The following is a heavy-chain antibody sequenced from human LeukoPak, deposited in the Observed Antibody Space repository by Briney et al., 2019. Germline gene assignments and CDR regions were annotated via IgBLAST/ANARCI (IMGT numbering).Heavy chain of an antibody. CDR1: GFTVSSNY. D-gene: IGHD3-22*01. Sequence: PGGSLRLSCAASGFTVSSNYMSWVRHAPGKGLEWVSVIYSGVSTYYADSVKGRFTISRDNSKNTLYLQMNSLRAEDTAVYYCARDLNYYDSSGYSLRWGQGTLVTVSS. V-gene: IGHV3-53*01. J-gene: IGHJ4*02. CDR3: ARDLNYYDSSGYSLR. CDR2: IYSGVST.